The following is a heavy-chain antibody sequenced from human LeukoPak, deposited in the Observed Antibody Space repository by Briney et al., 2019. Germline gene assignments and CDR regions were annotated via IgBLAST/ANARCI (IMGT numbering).Heavy chain of an antibody. CDR3: AGDRDEAAAGTLGAPTGFDP. V-gene: IGHV4-4*07. J-gene: IGHJ5*02. D-gene: IGHD6-13*01. CDR2: IYTSGST. CDR1: GGSISSYY. Sequence: SETLSLTCTVSGGSISSYYWSWIRQPAGKGLEWLGRIYTSGSTNYNPSLKSRVTMSVDTSKNQFSLKLSSVTAADTAVYYCAGDRDEAAAGTLGAPTGFDPWGQGTLVTVSS.